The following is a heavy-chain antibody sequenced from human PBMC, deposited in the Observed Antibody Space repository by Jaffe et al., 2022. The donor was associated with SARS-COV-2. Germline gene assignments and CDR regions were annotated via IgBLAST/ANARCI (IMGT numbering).Heavy chain of an antibody. CDR3: ARKGAIVVAPNWFDP. J-gene: IGHJ5*02. CDR2: IYYSGST. Sequence: QVQLQESGPGLVKPSQTLSLTCTVSGGSISSGDYYWSWIRQPPGKGLEWIGYIYYSGSTYYNPSLKSRVTISVDTSKNQFSLKLSSVTAADTAVYYCARKGAIVVAPNWFDPWGQGTLVTVSS. V-gene: IGHV4-30-4*01. CDR1: GGSISSGDYY. D-gene: IGHD3-22*01.